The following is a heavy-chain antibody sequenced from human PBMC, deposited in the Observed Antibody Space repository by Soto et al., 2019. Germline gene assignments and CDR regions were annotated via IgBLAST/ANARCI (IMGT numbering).Heavy chain of an antibody. CDR1: GGSISSYY. CDR3: ARSTVTKQLYYYYYMDV. Sequence: SETLSLTCTVSGGSISSYYWSWIRQPPGKGLEWIGYIYYSGSTNYNPSLKSRVTISVATSKNQFSLKLSSVTAADTAVYYCARSTVTKQLYYYYYMDVWGKGTTVTVSS. J-gene: IGHJ6*03. V-gene: IGHV4-59*01. CDR2: IYYSGST. D-gene: IGHD4-17*01.